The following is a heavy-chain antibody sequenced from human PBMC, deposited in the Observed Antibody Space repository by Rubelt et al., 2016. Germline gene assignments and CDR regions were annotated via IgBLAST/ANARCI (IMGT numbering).Heavy chain of an antibody. J-gene: IGHJ4*02. CDR1: GFTVSNNE. CDR3: AKSDYNFWSAYYSY. CDR2: LSGGST. D-gene: IGHD3-3*01. Sequence: SGGGLVQPGGSLRLSCAASGFTVSNNEMTWVRQAPGKGLEWVPSLSGGSTYYADFRKGRFTISRDNSKNTLHLQMNSLRAEDTALYYCAKSDYNFWSAYYSYWGQGTLVTVSS. V-gene: IGHV3-38-3*01.